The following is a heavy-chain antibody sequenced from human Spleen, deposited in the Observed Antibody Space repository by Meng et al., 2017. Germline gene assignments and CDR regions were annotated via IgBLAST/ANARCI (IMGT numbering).Heavy chain of an antibody. CDR1: GYTFPDYW. J-gene: IGHJ4*02. CDR2: INPKSGDT. CDR3: ARDEDISAAGKLFGDY. D-gene: IGHD6-13*01. V-gene: IGHV1-2*06. Sequence: VRLGQLGAAVTKPGALVKVSCKASGYTFPDYWLHWVRRAPGQGLEWMGRINPKSGDTHYAQRFQGRVTMTGDTSISTAYMELSGLRSDDTAMYYCARDEDISAAGKLFGDYWGQGTLVTVSS.